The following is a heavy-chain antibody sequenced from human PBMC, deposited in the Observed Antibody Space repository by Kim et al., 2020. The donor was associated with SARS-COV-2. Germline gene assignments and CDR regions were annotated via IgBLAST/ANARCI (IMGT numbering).Heavy chain of an antibody. D-gene: IGHD3-16*01. Sequence: SETLSLTCTVSGDSITSHHWTWIRQPAGKGLEWIGRIVSSGSITYNPSLQSRITMSRDMSKNQFSLRLTSLTAADTAVYYCARGGGAFDFWGQGTLGTVS. CDR2: IVSSGSI. V-gene: IGHV4-4*07. J-gene: IGHJ5*01. CDR3: ARGGGAFDF. CDR1: GDSITSHH.